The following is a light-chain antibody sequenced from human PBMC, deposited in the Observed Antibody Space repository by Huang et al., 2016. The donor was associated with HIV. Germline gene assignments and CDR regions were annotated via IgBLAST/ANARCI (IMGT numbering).Light chain of an antibody. Sequence: DIQMTQSPSSVSASEGDTVTITCRASQDISIWLAWYQQKPREAPTLLIHSASILVCGVPSRFSGSGSGTNFSLTINGLRPDDFATYYCLQADISPRSFGQGTRLDIQ. CDR3: LQADISPRS. CDR2: SAS. V-gene: IGKV1-12*01. CDR1: QDISIW. J-gene: IGKJ5*01.